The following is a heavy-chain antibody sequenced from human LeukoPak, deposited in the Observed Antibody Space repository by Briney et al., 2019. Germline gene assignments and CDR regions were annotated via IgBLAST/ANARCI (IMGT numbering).Heavy chain of an antibody. D-gene: IGHD1-14*01. V-gene: IGHV3-53*01. CDR2: IYNDGSA. Sequence: GPLSFSCAASDIIVMGNYLPWVGRPPGRGLEWVSVIYNDGSAYYADSVRGRFTISRDTSKNTVYLQMNSLRAEDTAVYYCAIRGGPGSLDAFDIWGQGTMVTVSS. CDR3: AIRGGPGSLDAFDI. CDR1: DIIVMGNY. J-gene: IGHJ3*02.